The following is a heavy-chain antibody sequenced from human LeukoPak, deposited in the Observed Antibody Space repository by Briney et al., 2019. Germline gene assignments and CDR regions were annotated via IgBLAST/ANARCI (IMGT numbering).Heavy chain of an antibody. CDR2: ISYDGSNK. D-gene: IGHD5-12*01. J-gene: IGHJ4*02. CDR3: AKAYFLYSGYGGDYFDY. V-gene: IGHV3-30*18. CDR1: GFTFSSYG. Sequence: GGSLGFSCAASGFTFSSYGMHWVRQAPGKGLEWVAVISYDGSNKYYADSVKGRFTISRDNSKNTLYLQMNSLRAEDTAVYYCAKAYFLYSGYGGDYFDYWGQGTLVTVSS.